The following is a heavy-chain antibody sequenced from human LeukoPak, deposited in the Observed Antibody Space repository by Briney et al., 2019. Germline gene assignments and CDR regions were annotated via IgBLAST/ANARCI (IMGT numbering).Heavy chain of an antibody. J-gene: IGHJ4*02. CDR2: ISGSGITT. CDR3: AKDYSGYYDILTGIDY. CDR1: GFTFSSYA. V-gene: IGHV3-23*01. D-gene: IGHD3-9*01. Sequence: RPGGSLRLSCAASGFTFSSYAMSWVRQAPGKGLEWVSVISGSGITTYFAESVKGRFTISRDNSKNTLYLQMNSLRADDTAVYYCAKDYSGYYDILTGIDYWGQGTLVTVSS.